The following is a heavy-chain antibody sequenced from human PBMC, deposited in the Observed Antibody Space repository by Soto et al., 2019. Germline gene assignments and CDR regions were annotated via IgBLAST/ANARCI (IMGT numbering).Heavy chain of an antibody. D-gene: IGHD3-10*01. CDR2: ISYDGSNK. CDR3: AKDIDLITMVRATDGMDV. V-gene: IGHV3-30*18. Sequence: PGGSLRLSCAASGFTFSSYGMHWVRQAPGKGLEWVAVISYDGSNKYYADSVKGRFTISRDNSKNTLYLQMNSLRAEDTAVYYCAKDIDLITMVRATDGMDVWGQGTTVTVSS. CDR1: GFTFSSYG. J-gene: IGHJ6*02.